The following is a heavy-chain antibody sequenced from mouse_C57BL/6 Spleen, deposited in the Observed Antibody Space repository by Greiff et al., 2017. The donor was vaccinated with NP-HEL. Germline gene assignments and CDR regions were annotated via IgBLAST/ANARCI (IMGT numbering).Heavy chain of an antibody. CDR2: ISYSGST. D-gene: IGHD3-2*02. V-gene: IGHV3-1*01. CDR3: ARGGLRLRNYAMDY. J-gene: IGHJ4*01. CDR1: GYSITSGYD. Sequence: EVHLVESGPGMVKPSQSLSLTCTVTGYSITSGYDWHWIRHFPGNKLEWMGYISYSGSTNYNPSLKSRISITHDTSKNHFFLKLNSVTTEDTATYYCARGGLRLRNYAMDYWGQGTSVTVSS.